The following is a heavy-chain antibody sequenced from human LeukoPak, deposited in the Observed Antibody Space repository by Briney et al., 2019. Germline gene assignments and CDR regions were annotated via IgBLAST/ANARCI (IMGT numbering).Heavy chain of an antibody. J-gene: IGHJ3*02. Sequence: GASVKVSCKVSGYTLTELSMHWVRQAPGQGLEWMGGIIPIFGTANYAQKFQGRVTITADESTSTAYMELSSLRSEDTAVYYCARDLGMMSYYDSSGYYGSRMDAFDIWGQGTMVTVSS. D-gene: IGHD3-22*01. V-gene: IGHV1-69*13. CDR3: ARDLGMMSYYDSSGYYGSRMDAFDI. CDR1: GYTLTELS. CDR2: IIPIFGTA.